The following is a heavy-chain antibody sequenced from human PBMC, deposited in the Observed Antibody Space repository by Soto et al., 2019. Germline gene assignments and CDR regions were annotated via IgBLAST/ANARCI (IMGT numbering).Heavy chain of an antibody. J-gene: IGHJ4*02. CDR3: AKGRSAPHFDY. Sequence: PGGSLRLSCAASGFTFSDYWMNWVRQAPGKGLVWVSRIDSDGSSTSYADSVKGRFTISRDNSKNTLYLQMNSLRAEDTAVYYCAKGRSAPHFDYWGQGTLVTVSS. V-gene: IGHV3-74*01. CDR2: IDSDGSST. CDR1: GFTFSDYW.